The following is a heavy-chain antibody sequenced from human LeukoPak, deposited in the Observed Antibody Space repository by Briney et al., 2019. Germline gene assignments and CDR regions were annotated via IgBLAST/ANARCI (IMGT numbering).Heavy chain of an antibody. D-gene: IGHD5-12*01. J-gene: IGHJ5*02. V-gene: IGHV3-23*01. CDR2: ISGSGGST. Sequence: PWGSLRLSCAASGFTFSSYAMTWVRQAPGKGLEWVSTISGSGGSTYYADSVKGRFTISRDNAKNTLYLQMNSLRAEDTAVYYCAREEDPYSGYDFGWFDPWGQGTLVTVSS. CDR1: GFTFSSYA. CDR3: AREEDPYSGYDFGWFDP.